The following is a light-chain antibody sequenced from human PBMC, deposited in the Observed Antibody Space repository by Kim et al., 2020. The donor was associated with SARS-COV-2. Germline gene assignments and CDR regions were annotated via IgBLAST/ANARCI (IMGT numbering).Light chain of an antibody. CDR2: RKN. V-gene: IGLV3-19*01. CDR3: NSRDSNDNVV. CDR1: RRRCYA. J-gene: IGLJ2*01. Sequence: VEVRQTGRTTREGGRRRCYAACWYQKKPGAALLLVIYRKNNRPSGIADRFSGSSAGTTASMTTTGTQAGDEADYYSNSRDSNDNVVFGGGTQLTVL.